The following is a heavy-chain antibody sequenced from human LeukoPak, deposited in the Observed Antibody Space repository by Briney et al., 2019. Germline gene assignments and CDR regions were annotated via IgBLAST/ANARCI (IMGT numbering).Heavy chain of an antibody. Sequence: GGSLRLSCAASGFTFSSYSLNWVRQAPGKGLEWVSFISSSSITIYYADSVKGRFTISRDNAEKSLYLQMNSLRAEDTAIHYCAKVPYSDYGSGRPPFMDVWGQGTTVAVSS. J-gene: IGHJ6*02. D-gene: IGHD3-10*01. CDR1: GFTFSSYS. V-gene: IGHV3-48*04. CDR3: AKVPYSDYGSGRPPFMDV. CDR2: ISSSSITI.